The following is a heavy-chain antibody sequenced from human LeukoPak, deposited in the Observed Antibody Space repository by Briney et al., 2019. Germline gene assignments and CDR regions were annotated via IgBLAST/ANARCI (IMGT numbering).Heavy chain of an antibody. V-gene: IGHV3-21*01. Sequence: GGSLRLSCAASGFTFSSYGMSWVRQAPGKGLEWVSSISSSSSYIYYADSVKGRFTISRDNAKNSLYLQMNSLRAEDTAVYYCARLSTAMVTGGFDYWGQGTLVTVSS. J-gene: IGHJ4*02. CDR3: ARLSTAMVTGGFDY. D-gene: IGHD5-18*01. CDR2: ISSSSSYI. CDR1: GFTFSSYG.